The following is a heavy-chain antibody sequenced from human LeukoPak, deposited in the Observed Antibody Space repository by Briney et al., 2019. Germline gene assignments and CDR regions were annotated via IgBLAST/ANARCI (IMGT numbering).Heavy chain of an antibody. CDR2: IYTSGST. Sequence: SETLSLTCTVAGGSISRYYWSWIRQPAGKGLEWNGRIYTSGSTNYNPSLKSRVTMSVATSKNQFSLKLGSVTAADTAVYYCARDEGASPLYSNYVDWFNPWGQGTLVTVSS. D-gene: IGHD4-11*01. CDR3: ARDEGASPLYSNYVDWFNP. CDR1: GGSISRYY. J-gene: IGHJ5*02. V-gene: IGHV4-4*07.